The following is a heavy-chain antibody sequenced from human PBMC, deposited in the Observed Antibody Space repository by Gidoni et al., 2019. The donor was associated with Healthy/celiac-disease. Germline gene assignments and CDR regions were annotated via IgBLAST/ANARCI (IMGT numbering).Heavy chain of an antibody. V-gene: IGHV4-4*07. Sequence: QVQLQESGPGLVKPSETLSLTCTVSGGSVSSYYWSWIRQPAGKGLEWIGRIYTSASNNYNPSRKSRVTISVATSKNPFSLRLSSVTAADTAVYYCARDLAAAGTPFDPWGQGTLVTVSS. CDR3: ARDLAAAGTPFDP. J-gene: IGHJ5*02. CDR1: GGSVSSYY. D-gene: IGHD6-13*01. CDR2: IYTSASN.